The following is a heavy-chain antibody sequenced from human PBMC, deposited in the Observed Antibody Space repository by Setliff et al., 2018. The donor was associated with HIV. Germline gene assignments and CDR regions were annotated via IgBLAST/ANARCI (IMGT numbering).Heavy chain of an antibody. D-gene: IGHD2-21*02. CDR1: GFTFTSAW. V-gene: IGHV3-15*01. J-gene: IGHJ4*02. Sequence: GGSLRLSCAASGFTFTSAWMSWVRQALGKGLEWVGHIKSKTDGGTTDYAASVKGRFNISRDDSKDMLYLQMNGLKTEDTGVYYCTTDLGEPYCGGDCYSFDYWGQGTLVTVSS. CDR2: IKSKTDGGTT. CDR3: TTDLGEPYCGGDCYSFDY.